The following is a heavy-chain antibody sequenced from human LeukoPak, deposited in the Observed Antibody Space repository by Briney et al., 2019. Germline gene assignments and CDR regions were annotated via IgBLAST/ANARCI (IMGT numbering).Heavy chain of an antibody. V-gene: IGHV3-30*18. J-gene: IGHJ3*02. CDR3: GKSIAVAGDDAFDI. D-gene: IGHD6-19*01. CDR2: ISFDGSNK. Sequence: PGRSLRLSCAASGFTFSSNGMHWVRQAPGKGLEWVAVISFDGSNKYYADSVKGRFTISKDNSKNTLYLQRNSLRAEDTAVYYCGKSIAVAGDDAFDIWGQGTMVTVSS. CDR1: GFTFSSNG.